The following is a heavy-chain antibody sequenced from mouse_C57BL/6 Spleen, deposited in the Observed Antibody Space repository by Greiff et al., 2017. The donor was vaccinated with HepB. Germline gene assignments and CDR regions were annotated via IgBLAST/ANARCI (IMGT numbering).Heavy chain of an antibody. Sequence: QVQLQQPGAELVKPGASVKMSCKASGYTFTSYWITWVKQRPGQGLEWIGDIYPGSGSTNYNEKFKSKATLTVDTSSSTAYMQLSSLTSEDSAVYYCARGGYDGYYWFAYWGQGTLFTVSA. CDR2: IYPGSGST. J-gene: IGHJ3*01. CDR1: GYTFTSYW. D-gene: IGHD2-3*01. CDR3: ARGGYDGYYWFAY. V-gene: IGHV1-55*01.